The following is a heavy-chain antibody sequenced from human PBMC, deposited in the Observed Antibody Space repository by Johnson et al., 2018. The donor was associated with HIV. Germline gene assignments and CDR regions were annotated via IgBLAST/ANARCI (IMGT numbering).Heavy chain of an antibody. V-gene: IGHV3-66*03. CDR1: GFTFSSSY. Sequence: VQLVESGGGLIHPGGSLRLSCAASGFTFSSSYMTWVRQAPGKGLEWVSVIYSDGSTYHADSVKGRFTISRDNSKNTLYLQMNSLRAEDTAVYYCARDYVEWELLKGEAFDIWGQGTVVSVSS. D-gene: IGHD1-26*01. CDR2: IYSDGST. CDR3: ARDYVEWELLKGEAFDI. J-gene: IGHJ3*02.